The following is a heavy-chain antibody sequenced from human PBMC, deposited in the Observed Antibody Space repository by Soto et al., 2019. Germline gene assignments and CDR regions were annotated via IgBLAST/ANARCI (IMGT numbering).Heavy chain of an antibody. CDR2: ISAYNGNT. CDR3: ARDHAYLKAVAQTLDY. CDR1: GYTFTSYG. D-gene: IGHD6-19*01. V-gene: IGHV1-18*01. Sequence: QVQLVQSGAEVKKPGASVKVSCKASGYTFTSYGISWVRQAPGQGLEWMGWISAYNGNTNYAQKLQGRVTMTTDTSTTTAYMELRSLRSDDTAVYYCARDHAYLKAVAQTLDYWGQGTLVTVSS. J-gene: IGHJ4*02.